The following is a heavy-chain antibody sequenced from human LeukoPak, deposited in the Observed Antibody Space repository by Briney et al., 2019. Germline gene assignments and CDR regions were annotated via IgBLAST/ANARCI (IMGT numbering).Heavy chain of an antibody. Sequence: PGGSLRLSCAASGFTFSSYNMNWVRQAPGKGLEWVSSISSSSTYIYYADSVKGRFTISRDNAKNSLCLQMGSLRDEDTAMYYCARDYYYGFYYWGQGTLVTVSS. V-gene: IGHV3-21*01. CDR2: ISSSSTYI. CDR3: ARDYYYGFYY. J-gene: IGHJ4*02. CDR1: GFTFSSYN. D-gene: IGHD3-10*01.